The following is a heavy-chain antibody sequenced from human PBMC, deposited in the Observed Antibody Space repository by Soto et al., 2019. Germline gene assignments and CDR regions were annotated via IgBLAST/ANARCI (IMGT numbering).Heavy chain of an antibody. CDR3: ARDAAYCGGDCYASWFDP. J-gene: IGHJ5*02. CDR1: GGTFSSYA. Sequence: AASVKVSCKASGGTFSSYAISWVRQAPGQGLEWMGGIIPIFGTANYAQKFQGRVTITADESTSTAYMELSSLRSEDTAVYYCARDAAYCGGDCYASWFDPWG. CDR2: IIPIFGTA. V-gene: IGHV1-69*13. D-gene: IGHD2-21*02.